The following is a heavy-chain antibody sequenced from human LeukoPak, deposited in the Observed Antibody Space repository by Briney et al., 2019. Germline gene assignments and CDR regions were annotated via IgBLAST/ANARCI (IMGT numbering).Heavy chain of an antibody. CDR1: GGSISGTNW. V-gene: IGHV4-4*02. Sequence: PSETLSLTCGVSGGSISGTNWWSWIRQPPGKGLEWIGEINHSGSTNYNPSLKSRVTISVDTSKNQFSLKLSSVTAADTAVYYCARGRGVVVWRGYYFDYWGQGTLVTVSS. CDR3: ARGRGVVVWRGYYFDY. D-gene: IGHD2-15*01. CDR2: INHSGST. J-gene: IGHJ4*02.